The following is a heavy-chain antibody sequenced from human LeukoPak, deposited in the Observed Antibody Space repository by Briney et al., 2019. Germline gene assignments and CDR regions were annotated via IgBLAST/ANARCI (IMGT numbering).Heavy chain of an antibody. J-gene: IGHJ6*03. D-gene: IGHD6-13*01. CDR3: ARHVSSSWYYYYYYMDV. CDR1: GESFSGYY. V-gene: IGHV4-34*01. CDR2: INHSGST. Sequence: SETLSLTCAVYGESFSGYYWSWIRQPPGKGLEWIGEINHSGSTNYNPSLKSRVTISVDTSKNQFSLKLSSVTAADTAVYYCARHVSSSWYYYYYYMDVWGKGTTVTISS.